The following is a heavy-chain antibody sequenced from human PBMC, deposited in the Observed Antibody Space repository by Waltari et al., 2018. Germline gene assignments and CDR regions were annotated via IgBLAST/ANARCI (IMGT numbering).Heavy chain of an antibody. J-gene: IGHJ4*02. CDR1: GLTFRRSG. V-gene: IGHV3-74*01. D-gene: IGHD3-10*01. Sequence: EVQLVASGGGLVQQGGSLSLPCVASGLTFRRSGLPGVRQAPGKGRVWVSRSNSDGSGTGYADSVKGRFTISRDNAKNTLYLQMNSLRAEDTALYYCGRREGSVTMVRGIDQWGQGTLVTVSS. CDR3: GRREGSVTMVRGIDQ. CDR2: SNSDGSGT.